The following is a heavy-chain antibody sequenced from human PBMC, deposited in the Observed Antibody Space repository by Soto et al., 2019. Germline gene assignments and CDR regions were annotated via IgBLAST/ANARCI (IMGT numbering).Heavy chain of an antibody. V-gene: IGHV2-5*02. CDR1: GFSLSTRGVG. D-gene: IGHD5-18*01. CDR3: AHRPRGYSYYIDY. CDR2: LYWDDDK. J-gene: IGHJ4*02. Sequence: QITLKESGPTLVKPTQTLTLTCTFSGFSLSTRGVGVGWIRQPPGKALEWLALLYWDDDKGYSPSLKSRLTITKDTSKSQVVLTVTNMDPVDTATYYCAHRPRGYSYYIDYWGQGTLVPVSS.